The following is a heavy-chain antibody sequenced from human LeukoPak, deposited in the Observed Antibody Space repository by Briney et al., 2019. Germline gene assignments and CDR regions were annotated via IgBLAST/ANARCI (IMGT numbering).Heavy chain of an antibody. J-gene: IGHJ4*02. CDR1: GFTFSGSA. Sequence: GGSLRLSCAASGFTFSGSAMHWVRQASGKGLEWVGRIRSKANSYATAYAASLKGRFTISRDDSKNTAYLQMNSLKTEDTAVYYCTRALYYYDSSGYYGSFDYWGQGTLVTVSS. CDR3: TRALYYYDSSGYYGSFDY. D-gene: IGHD3-22*01. V-gene: IGHV3-73*01. CDR2: IRSKANSYAT.